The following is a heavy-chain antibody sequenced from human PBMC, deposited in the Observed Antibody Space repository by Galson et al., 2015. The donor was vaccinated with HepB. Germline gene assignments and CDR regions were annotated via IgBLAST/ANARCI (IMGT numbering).Heavy chain of an antibody. D-gene: IGHD3-10*01. Sequence: SLRLSCAASGFTFSSYGLHWVRQAPGKGLEYVSGIRNNGGRTYYADSVKGRFTISRDTSKNTLYLQTSSLRIEDTAVYYCVNRGSPRGWYDPWGQGTLVTVSS. CDR1: GFTFSSYG. J-gene: IGHJ5*02. CDR3: VNRGSPRGWYDP. CDR2: IRNNGGRT. V-gene: IGHV3-64D*06.